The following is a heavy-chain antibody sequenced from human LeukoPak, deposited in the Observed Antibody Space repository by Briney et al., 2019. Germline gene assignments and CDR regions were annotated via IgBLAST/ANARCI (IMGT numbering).Heavy chain of an antibody. CDR3: ARDSPGRAAAGYDP. CDR2: INHSGST. V-gene: IGHV4-34*01. D-gene: IGHD6-13*01. Sequence: SETLSLTCAVYAGSFSGYYLSWIRQRPGKGLEWIGEINHSGSTNYNPSLKSRVTISVDTSKNQFSLKLSSVTAADTAVYYCARDSPGRAAAGYDPWGQGTLVTVSS. CDR1: AGSFSGYY. J-gene: IGHJ5*02.